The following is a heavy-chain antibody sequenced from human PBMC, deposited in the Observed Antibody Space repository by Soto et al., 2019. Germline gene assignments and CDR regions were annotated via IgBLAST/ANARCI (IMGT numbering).Heavy chain of an antibody. Sequence: QVQLVQSGAEVKKPGASVKVSCKASGYTFTSYGISWVRQAPGQGLEWMGWISAYNGNTNYAQKLQGRVTMTTDTSTXXAXMXXRSLRSDDTAVYYCARDRATYYYGSGRVYYCGMDVWGQGTTVTVSS. CDR1: GYTFTSYG. J-gene: IGHJ6*02. CDR2: ISAYNGNT. D-gene: IGHD3-10*01. V-gene: IGHV1-18*01. CDR3: ARDRATYYYGSGRVYYCGMDV.